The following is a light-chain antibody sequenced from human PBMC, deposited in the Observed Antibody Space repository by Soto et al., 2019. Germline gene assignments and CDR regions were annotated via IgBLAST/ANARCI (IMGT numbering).Light chain of an antibody. CDR3: QQYNNWPPPLT. CDR2: GAS. Sequence: EIVMTQSPATLSVSPGESATLSCRASQSVSSNLAWYQQKPGQAPRLLIYGASTRATVIPARFSGSGSGTEFTLTFCSLQSEDFAVYYCQQYNNWPPPLTFGGGPKVEIK. CDR1: QSVSSN. V-gene: IGKV3-15*01. J-gene: IGKJ4*01.